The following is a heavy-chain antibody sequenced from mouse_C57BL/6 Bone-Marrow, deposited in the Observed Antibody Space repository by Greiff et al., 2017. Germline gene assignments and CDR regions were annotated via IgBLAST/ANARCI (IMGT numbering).Heavy chain of an antibody. CDR3: ARGPTGTLRVDY. D-gene: IGHD4-1*01. Sequence: VQLKESGPELVKPGASVKISCKASGYSFTGYYMNWVKQSPEKSLEWIGEINPSTGGSTYNQKFKAKATLTVDKSSSTAYMQLKSLTSEDSAVYYCARGPTGTLRVDYWGQGTTLTVSS. CDR1: GYSFTGYY. CDR2: INPSTGGS. J-gene: IGHJ2*01. V-gene: IGHV1-42*01.